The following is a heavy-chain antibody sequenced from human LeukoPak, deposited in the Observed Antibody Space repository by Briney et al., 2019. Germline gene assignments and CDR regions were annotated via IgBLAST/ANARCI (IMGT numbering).Heavy chain of an antibody. J-gene: IGHJ6*02. D-gene: IGHD6-19*01. CDR2: IKQDGSEK. CDR1: GFTFSSYA. CDR3: ARDPYSSGWPSYYYYGMDV. Sequence: GGSLRLSCAASGFTFSSYAMSWVRQAPGKGLEGVANIKQDGSEKYYVDSVKGRFTISRDNAKNSLYLQMNSLRAEDTAVYYCARDPYSSGWPSYYYYGMDVWGQGTTVTVSS. V-gene: IGHV3-7*01.